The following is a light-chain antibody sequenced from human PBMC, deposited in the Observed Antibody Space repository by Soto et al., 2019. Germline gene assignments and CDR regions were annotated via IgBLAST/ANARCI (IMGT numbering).Light chain of an antibody. CDR3: QQYDNWLWT. Sequence: EKVMKHSPATVSVSQRERATLSCRASQSISDTLAWYQQKPGQAPRLLIHGASTRAPGFPARFSGSGSGTDFTLTISSLQSEDFAVYYCQQYDNWLWTFGQVGKVDI. J-gene: IGKJ1*01. V-gene: IGKV3-15*01. CDR2: GAS. CDR1: QSISDT.